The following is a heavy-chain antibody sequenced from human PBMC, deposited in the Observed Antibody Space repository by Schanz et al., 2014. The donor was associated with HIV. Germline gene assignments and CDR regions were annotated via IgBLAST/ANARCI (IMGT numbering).Heavy chain of an antibody. CDR1: GFTFSSYW. D-gene: IGHD3-10*01. Sequence: EVRLVESGGGLVQPGGSLRLSCAASGFTFSSYWMHWVRQAPGKGLEWVSAISGSGDSTYYADSVKGRFTISRDNSKNTLYLQMNSLRAEDTAVYHCAKDGAPSGSYSYGMDVWGQGTTVTVSS. CDR2: ISGSGDST. CDR3: AKDGAPSGSYSYGMDV. V-gene: IGHV3-23*04. J-gene: IGHJ6*02.